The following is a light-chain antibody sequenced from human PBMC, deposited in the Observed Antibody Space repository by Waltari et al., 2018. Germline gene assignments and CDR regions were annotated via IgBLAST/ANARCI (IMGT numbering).Light chain of an antibody. V-gene: IGLV2-11*01. CDR1: SSDVGGYNY. Sequence: QSALTQPPPVSGAPGQSVTISCTGTSSDVGGYNYVPRYQQHPGKAPKLMIYDVNKRPSVVPDRFSGSKSGNTASLTISGLQAEDEADFYCCSYAGSYILVFGGGTKLTVL. J-gene: IGLJ2*01. CDR2: DVN. CDR3: CSYAGSYILV.